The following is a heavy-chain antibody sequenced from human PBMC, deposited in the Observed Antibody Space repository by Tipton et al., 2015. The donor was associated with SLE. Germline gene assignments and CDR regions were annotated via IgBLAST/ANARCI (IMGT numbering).Heavy chain of an antibody. V-gene: IGHV4-34*01. J-gene: IGHJ4*02. CDR2: INHSGST. D-gene: IGHD6-13*01. Sequence: TLSLTCAVYGGSFSGYYWSWIRQPPGKGLEWIGEINHSGSTNYNPSLKSRVTISVDTSKNQFSLKLSSVTAADTAVYYCAREGIAAARDYWGQGTLVTVSS. CDR3: AREGIAAARDY. CDR1: GGSFSGYY.